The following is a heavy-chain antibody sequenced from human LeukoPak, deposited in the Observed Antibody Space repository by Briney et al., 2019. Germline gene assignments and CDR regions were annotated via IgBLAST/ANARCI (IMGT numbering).Heavy chain of an antibody. CDR2: ISSSSSYI. CDR1: GFTFSSYS. J-gene: IGHJ4*02. D-gene: IGHD6-6*01. Sequence: GGSLRLSCAASGFTFSSYSMNWVRQAPGKGLEWVSSISSSSSYIYYADSVKGRFSISRDNAKNSLYLQMNSLRAEDTAVYYFAKGGSSSPYFDYWGQGTLVTVSS. CDR3: AKGGSSSPYFDY. V-gene: IGHV3-21*01.